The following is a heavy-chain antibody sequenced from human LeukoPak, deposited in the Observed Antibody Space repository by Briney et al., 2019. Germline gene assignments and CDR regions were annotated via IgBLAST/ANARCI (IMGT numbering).Heavy chain of an antibody. J-gene: IGHJ4*02. Sequence: GGSVRLSCAASGFTFGSYSMNWVRQAPGKGLEWISYISSGSRTIYYADSVEGRFTVSRDNAKNSLYLQMRSLRAEDTAVYYCARESITGHRDFDYWGQGTLVTVSS. CDR2: ISSGSRTI. V-gene: IGHV3-48*01. CDR3: ARESITGHRDFDY. D-gene: IGHD1-20*01. CDR1: GFTFGSYS.